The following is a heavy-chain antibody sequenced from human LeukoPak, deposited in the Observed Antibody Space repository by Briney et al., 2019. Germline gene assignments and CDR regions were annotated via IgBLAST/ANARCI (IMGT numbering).Heavy chain of an antibody. J-gene: IGHJ5*02. CDR3: ARTVGATWRWFDP. CDR1: GGTFSSYA. Sequence: SVKVSCKASGGTFSSYAISWVRQAPGQGLEWMGRIIPILGIANYAQKFQGRVTITADKSTSTAYMELSSLRSEDTAVYYCARTVGATWRWFDPWGQGTLVTVSS. CDR2: IIPILGIA. V-gene: IGHV1-69*04. D-gene: IGHD1-26*01.